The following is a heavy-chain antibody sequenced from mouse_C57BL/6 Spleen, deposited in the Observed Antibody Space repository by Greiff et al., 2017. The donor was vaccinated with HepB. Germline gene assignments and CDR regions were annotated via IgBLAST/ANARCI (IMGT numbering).Heavy chain of an antibody. Sequence: QVQLQQSGAELARPGASVKMSCKASGYTFTSYTMHWEKQRPGQGLEWIGYINPSSGYTKYNQKFKDKATLTADKSSSTAYMQLSSLTSEDAAVYYCANCDGYYVFAYWGQGTLVTVSA. CDR3: ANCDGYYVFAY. CDR2: INPSSGYT. V-gene: IGHV1-4*01. CDR1: GYTFTSYT. D-gene: IGHD2-3*01. J-gene: IGHJ3*01.